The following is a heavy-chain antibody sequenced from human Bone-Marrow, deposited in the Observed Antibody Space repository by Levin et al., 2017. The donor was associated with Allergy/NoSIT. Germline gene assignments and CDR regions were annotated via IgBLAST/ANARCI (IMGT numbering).Heavy chain of an antibody. D-gene: IGHD3-22*01. V-gene: IGHV1-69*04. CDR1: GGTFTTYI. J-gene: IGHJ4*02. Sequence: ASVKVSCKASGGTFTTYIISWVRQAPGQGLEWMGRIIPIVNIANYAQKFEGRLTITADKSTSTAYMELTSLTPEDTAVYYCARDRPSHYDDGGYHWGYFDYWGQGTLVTASS. CDR3: ARDRPSHYDDGGYHWGYFDY. CDR2: IIPIVNIA.